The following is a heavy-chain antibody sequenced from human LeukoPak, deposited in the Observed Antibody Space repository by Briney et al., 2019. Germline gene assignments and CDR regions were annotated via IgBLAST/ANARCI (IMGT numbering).Heavy chain of an antibody. Sequence: ASVKVSCKASGYTFTGYYMHWVRQAPGQGLEWMGWINPNSGGTNYAQKFQGRVTMTGDTSISTAYMELSSLRSEDMAVYYCARDTDDDSSGYAPYGFDPWGQGTLVTVSS. CDR2: INPNSGGT. CDR3: ARDTDDDSSGYAPYGFDP. J-gene: IGHJ5*02. CDR1: GYTFTGYY. D-gene: IGHD3-22*01. V-gene: IGHV1-2*02.